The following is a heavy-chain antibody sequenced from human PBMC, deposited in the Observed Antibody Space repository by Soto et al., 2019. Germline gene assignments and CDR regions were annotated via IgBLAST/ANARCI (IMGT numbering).Heavy chain of an antibody. CDR2: ISSSGSTI. CDR3: AKDTSGTQIVVVPAALF. V-gene: IGHV3-11*01. CDR1: GFTFSDYY. J-gene: IGHJ4*02. D-gene: IGHD2-2*01. Sequence: GGSLRLSCAASGFTFSDYYMSWIRQAPGKGLEWVSYISSSGSTIYYADSVKGRFTISRDNAKNSLYLQMNSLRAEDTAVYYCAKDTSGTQIVVVPAALFWGQGTLVTVSS.